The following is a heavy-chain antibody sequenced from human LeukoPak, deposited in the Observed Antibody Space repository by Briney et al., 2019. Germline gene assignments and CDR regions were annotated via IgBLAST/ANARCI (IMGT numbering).Heavy chain of an antibody. D-gene: IGHD1-26*01. CDR1: GYTFTGYY. Sequence: ASVKVSCKDSGYTFTGYYMHWVRQAPGQGLEWMGWINPNSGGTNYAQKFQGWVTMTRDTSISTAYMELSRLRSDDTAVYYCARAWEPGLYGMDVWGQGTTVTVSS. J-gene: IGHJ6*02. CDR2: INPNSGGT. CDR3: ARAWEPGLYGMDV. V-gene: IGHV1-2*04.